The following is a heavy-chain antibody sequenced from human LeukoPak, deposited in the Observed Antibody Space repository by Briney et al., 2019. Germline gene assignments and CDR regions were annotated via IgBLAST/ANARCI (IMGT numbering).Heavy chain of an antibody. D-gene: IGHD1-20*01. Sequence: GGSLRLSCAASGFTSDNYMSWIRQDPGKGLEWVSYISSSSGYTHYADSVKGRFTIARDNTKNSLYLQMNSLRAEDTAVYYCTRSAITQDSWGQGTLVTVSS. CDR1: GFTSDNY. CDR2: ISSSSGYT. CDR3: TRSAITQDS. V-gene: IGHV3-11*03. J-gene: IGHJ4*02.